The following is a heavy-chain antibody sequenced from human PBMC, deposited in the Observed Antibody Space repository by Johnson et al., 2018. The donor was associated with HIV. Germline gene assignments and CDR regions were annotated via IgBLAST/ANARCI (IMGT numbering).Heavy chain of an antibody. CDR2: ISSTGNTI. D-gene: IGHD3-22*01. Sequence: VQLVESGGGVVQPGGSLRLSCAASGFTFSDYYMSWIRQAPGKGLEWVSYISSTGNTIYYADSVKGRFAISRDNAKNSLYLHMNSLRVEDTAIYYCAKASDSSGYYYVPDAFDIWGQGTMVTVSS. CDR3: AKASDSSGYYYVPDAFDI. CDR1: GFTFSDYY. J-gene: IGHJ3*02. V-gene: IGHV3-11*04.